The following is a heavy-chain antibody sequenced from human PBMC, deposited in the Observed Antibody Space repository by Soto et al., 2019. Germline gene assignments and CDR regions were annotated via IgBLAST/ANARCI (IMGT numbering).Heavy chain of an antibody. Sequence: XETLSLTCPVAGCSISSYYWSWIRQPAGKGLEWIGRIYTSGSTNYNPSLKSRVTMSVDTSKNQFSLKLSSVTAADTAVYYCAREGITMVRGVIITVMDVWGQGTTVTVSS. CDR2: IYTSGST. CDR1: GCSISSYY. J-gene: IGHJ6*02. V-gene: IGHV4-4*07. CDR3: AREGITMVRGVIITVMDV. D-gene: IGHD3-10*01.